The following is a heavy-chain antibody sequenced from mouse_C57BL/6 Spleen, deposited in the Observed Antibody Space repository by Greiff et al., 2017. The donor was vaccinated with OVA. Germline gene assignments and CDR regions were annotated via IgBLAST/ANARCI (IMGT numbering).Heavy chain of an antibody. V-gene: IGHV14-3*01. D-gene: IGHD1-1*01. Sequence: VQLQQSVAELVRPGASVKLSCTASGFNIKNTYMHWVKQRPEQGLEWIGRIDPANGNPKYAPKLQGKATITADTSSNTSYLQLSSLTSEDTASYYCARFDYYGSSSYYAMDYWGQGTSVTVSS. J-gene: IGHJ4*01. CDR3: ARFDYYGSSSYYAMDY. CDR1: GFNIKNTY. CDR2: IDPANGNP.